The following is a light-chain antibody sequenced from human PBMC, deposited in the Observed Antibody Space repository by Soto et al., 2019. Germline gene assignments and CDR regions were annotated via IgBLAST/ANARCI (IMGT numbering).Light chain of an antibody. J-gene: IGKJ1*01. V-gene: IGKV1-27*01. CDR2: DAS. Sequence: DVQMTQSPSSLSASVGDRVTITCRASQGISNYLAWYQQKPGKVPKVLIFDASTLQSGVPSRFSGSGSGTDFTLTISSLQPEDVATYYCQKYNSAHPTFGQGTKVDIK. CDR1: QGISNY. CDR3: QKYNSAHPT.